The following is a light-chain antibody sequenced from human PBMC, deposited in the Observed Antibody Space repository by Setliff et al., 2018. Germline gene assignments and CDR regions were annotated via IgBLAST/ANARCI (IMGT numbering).Light chain of an antibody. CDR1: QGITSG. V-gene: IGKV1-13*02. Sequence: AIQLTQSPASLSASVGDSVTISCRASQGITSGLAWYQQKPGKPPRVLISDASNLEIGAPSRFSGSGSGTDFSLTISSLQPEDYATYYCQQFKIYPLTFGGGTKVDIK. CDR3: QQFKIYPLT. CDR2: DAS. J-gene: IGKJ4*01.